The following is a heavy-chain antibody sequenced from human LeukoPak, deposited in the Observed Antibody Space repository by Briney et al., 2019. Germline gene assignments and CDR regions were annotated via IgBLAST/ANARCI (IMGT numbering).Heavy chain of an antibody. CDR3: ASGYDFWSGPYYYYGMDV. CDR1: GGSISSYY. Sequence: SETLSLTFTVSGGSISSYYWSWMRQPPGKGLAWIGYIYYSGSTNYNPSLKSRVTISVDTSKNQFSLKLSSVTAADTAVYYCASGYDFWSGPYYYYGMDVWGQGTTVTVSS. V-gene: IGHV4-59*01. D-gene: IGHD3-3*01. J-gene: IGHJ6*02. CDR2: IYYSGST.